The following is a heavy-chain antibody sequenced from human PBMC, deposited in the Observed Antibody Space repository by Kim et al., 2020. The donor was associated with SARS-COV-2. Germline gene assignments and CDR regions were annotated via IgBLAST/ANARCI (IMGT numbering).Heavy chain of an antibody. J-gene: IGHJ6*03. CDR2: IIPILGIA. CDR3: ARDPGKVHYYYMDV. V-gene: IGHV1-69*04. D-gene: IGHD3-10*01. Sequence: SVKVSCKASGGTFSSYAISWVRQAPGQGLEWMGRIIPILGIANYAQKFQGRVTITADKSTSTAYMELSSLRSEDTAVYYCARDPGKVHYYYMDVWGKGTTVTVSS. CDR1: GGTFSSYA.